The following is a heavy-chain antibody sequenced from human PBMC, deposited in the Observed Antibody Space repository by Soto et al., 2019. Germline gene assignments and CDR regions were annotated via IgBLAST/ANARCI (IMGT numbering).Heavy chain of an antibody. D-gene: IGHD5-18*01. V-gene: IGHV4-34*01. CDR2: INHSGST. Sequence: PSETLSLTCAVYGGSFSGYYWSWIRQPPGKGLEWIGEINHSGSTNYNPSLKSRVTISVDTSKNQFSLKLSSVTAADTAVYYCARTIDSYGYFHYWGQGTLVTVSS. CDR3: ARTIDSYGYFHY. J-gene: IGHJ4*02. CDR1: GGSFSGYY.